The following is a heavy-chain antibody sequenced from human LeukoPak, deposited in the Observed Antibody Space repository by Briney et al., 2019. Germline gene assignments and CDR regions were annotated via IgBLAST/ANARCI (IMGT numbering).Heavy chain of an antibody. D-gene: IGHD3-10*01. CDR2: MNPNSGNT. Sequence: GASVKVSCKASGYTFTSYDINWVRQATGQGLEWMGWMNPNSGNTGYAQKFQGRVTMTRNTSISTAYMELSSLRSEDTAVYYCARGIMVRGVIIVGNYYYYGMDVWGQGTTVTVSS. J-gene: IGHJ6*02. CDR3: ARGIMVRGVIIVGNYYYYGMDV. CDR1: GYTFTSYD. V-gene: IGHV1-8*01.